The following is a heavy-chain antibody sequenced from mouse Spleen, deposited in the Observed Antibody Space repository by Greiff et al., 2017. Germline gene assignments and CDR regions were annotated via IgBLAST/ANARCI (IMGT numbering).Heavy chain of an antibody. CDR3: ARDWEGAWFAY. J-gene: IGHJ3*01. CDR1: GFTFSDYG. CDR2: ISSGSSTI. D-gene: IGHD4-1*01. Sequence: EVKLMESGGGLVKPGGSLKLSCAASGFTFSDYGMHWVRQAPEKGLEWVAYISSGSSTIYYADTVKGRFTISRDNAKNTLFLQMTSLRSEDTAMYYCARDWEGAWFAYWGQGTLVTVSA. V-gene: IGHV5-17*01.